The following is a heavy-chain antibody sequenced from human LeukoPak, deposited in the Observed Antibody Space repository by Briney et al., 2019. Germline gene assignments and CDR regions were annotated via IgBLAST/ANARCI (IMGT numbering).Heavy chain of an antibody. V-gene: IGHV4-39*01. D-gene: IGHD3-16*01. CDR1: GGSITTSGHY. Sequence: LSETLSLTCTVSGGSITTSGHYWGWIRQPPGKGLEWIGSIDYRERTTYNPSLKSRVTISADTSRNQFSLKLSSVTATDTAAYYCANYVSGTMRDYWGQGTLVTVSS. J-gene: IGHJ4*02. CDR3: ANYVSGTMRDY. CDR2: IDYRERT.